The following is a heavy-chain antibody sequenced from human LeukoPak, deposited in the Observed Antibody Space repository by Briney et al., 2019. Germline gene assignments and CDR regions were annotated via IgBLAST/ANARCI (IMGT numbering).Heavy chain of an antibody. V-gene: IGHV4-59*08. CDR2: IYYSGST. CDR1: GGSISNYY. CDR3: ARQIVVVPAALYWFDP. Sequence: PSETLSLTCTVPGGSISNYYWNWIRQPPGKGLEWIGYIYYSGSTNYNPSLKSRVTISVDTSKNQCSLKLSSVTAADTAVYYCARQIVVVPAALYWFDPWGQGTLVTVSS. D-gene: IGHD2-15*01. J-gene: IGHJ5*02.